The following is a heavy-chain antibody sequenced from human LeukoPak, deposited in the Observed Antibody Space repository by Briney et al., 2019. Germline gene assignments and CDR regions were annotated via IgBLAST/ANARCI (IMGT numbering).Heavy chain of an antibody. CDR1: GYRFTSYW. D-gene: IGHD3-9*01. CDR3: TRHDWLPDY. CDR2: VYPADSRA. J-gene: IGHJ4*02. Sequence: LGESLKISCKGSGYRFTSYWIGWVRPMPGKGLEWMGIVYPADSRAGYSPSFQGQVTISVDKSINTAYLQWSSLKASDTAIYYCTRHDWLPDYWGQGTLVTVSS. V-gene: IGHV5-51*01.